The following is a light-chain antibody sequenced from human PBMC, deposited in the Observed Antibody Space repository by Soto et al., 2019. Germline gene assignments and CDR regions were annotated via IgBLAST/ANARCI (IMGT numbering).Light chain of an antibody. Sequence: IVMTQSPATLSVSPGEGVTLSCRASENVGTNLAWYQQKPGQAPRLLIYGSSTRATGIPVTFSGSGSGTEFTLTISSLQSEESAIYYCQQYNNWGLSFGGGTKVEIK. J-gene: IGKJ4*01. CDR1: ENVGTN. CDR2: GSS. CDR3: QQYNNWGLS. V-gene: IGKV3D-15*01.